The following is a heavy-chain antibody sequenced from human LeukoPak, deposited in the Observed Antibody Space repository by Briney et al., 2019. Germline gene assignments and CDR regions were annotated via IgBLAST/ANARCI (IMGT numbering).Heavy chain of an antibody. CDR3: AKLIGADAFDF. Sequence: QTGGSLRLSCAASGFRFSTYGMHWVRQAPGKGLEWVAVIWYDGSNKNYADSVKGRFTISRENSKNTVYLQMSSLRVEDTAVYYCAKLIGADAFDFWGQGTIVTVSS. CDR1: GFRFSTYG. CDR2: IWYDGSNK. D-gene: IGHD7-27*01. V-gene: IGHV3-33*06. J-gene: IGHJ3*01.